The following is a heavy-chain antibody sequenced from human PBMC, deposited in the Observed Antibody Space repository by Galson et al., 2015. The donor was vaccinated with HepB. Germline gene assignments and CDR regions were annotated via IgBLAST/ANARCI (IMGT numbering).Heavy chain of an antibody. V-gene: IGHV3-21*01. CDR2: ISSSSSYI. CDR3: ARKGGSFDFDY. J-gene: IGHJ4*02. D-gene: IGHD1-26*01. Sequence: SLRLSCAASGFTLSSYNMNWVRQAPGKGLEWVSSISSSSSYIFYAESVKGRFTISRDNAKNSLHLQMNSLRAEDTAVYYCARKGGSFDFDYWGQGTLGTVSS. CDR1: GFTLSSYN.